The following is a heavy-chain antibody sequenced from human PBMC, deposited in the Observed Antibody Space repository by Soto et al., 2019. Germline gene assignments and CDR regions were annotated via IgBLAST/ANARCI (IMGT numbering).Heavy chain of an antibody. Sequence: GGSLRLSCAASGFTVSSNYMSWVRQAPGKGLEWVSVIYSGGSTYYADSVKGRFNISRDNSKNTLYLQMNSLRAEDTAVFYCARVRYYDFWSGYSGAFDIWGQGTMVTVSS. CDR3: ARVRYYDFWSGYSGAFDI. CDR2: IYSGGST. D-gene: IGHD3-3*01. V-gene: IGHV3-66*01. CDR1: GFTVSSNY. J-gene: IGHJ3*02.